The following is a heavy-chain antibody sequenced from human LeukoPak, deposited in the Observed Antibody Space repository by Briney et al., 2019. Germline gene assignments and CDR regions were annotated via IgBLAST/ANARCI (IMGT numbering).Heavy chain of an antibody. J-gene: IGHJ6*03. V-gene: IGHV3-7*01. CDR3: ARVPAADYYCYFHMDV. CDR2: IKQDGSEK. Sequence: GGSLRLSCATSGFTFSSYWLSWVRQAPGKGLEWVANIKQDGSEKCYVDSVKGRFTISRDNAKNSLYLQMSSLRAEDTAVYYCARVPAADYYCYFHMDVWGKGTKVTVSS. D-gene: IGHD2-2*01. CDR1: GFTFSSYW.